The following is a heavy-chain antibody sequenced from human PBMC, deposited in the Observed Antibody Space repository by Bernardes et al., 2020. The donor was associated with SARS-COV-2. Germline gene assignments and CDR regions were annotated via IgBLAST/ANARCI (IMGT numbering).Heavy chain of an antibody. D-gene: IGHD1-26*01. CDR3: ARDYGWARYYYYGMDV. CDR2: ISAYNGNT. CDR1: GYTFTSYG. Sequence: AARKDYCKASGYTFTSYGISWVRQAPGQGLEWMGWISAYNGNTTYAQKLQGRVTMTTDTSTSTAYMELRSLRSDDTAVYYCARDYGWARYYYYGMDVWGQGTTVTVYS. J-gene: IGHJ6*02. V-gene: IGHV1-18*04.